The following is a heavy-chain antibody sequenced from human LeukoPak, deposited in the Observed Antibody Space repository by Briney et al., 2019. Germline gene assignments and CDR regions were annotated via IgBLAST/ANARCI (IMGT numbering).Heavy chain of an antibody. Sequence: SETLSLTCAVYGGSFSGYYWSWIRHPPGKGLEWIGEIKYSGSTNYNPSLKSRVTISVDTSKNQFSLDLSSATVSGTAVYYFASTEGNYYPSLGVWGQGTTVTVSS. CDR2: IKYSGST. D-gene: IGHD1-26*01. V-gene: IGHV4-34*01. CDR1: GGSFSGYY. J-gene: IGHJ6*02. CDR3: ASTEGNYYPSLGV.